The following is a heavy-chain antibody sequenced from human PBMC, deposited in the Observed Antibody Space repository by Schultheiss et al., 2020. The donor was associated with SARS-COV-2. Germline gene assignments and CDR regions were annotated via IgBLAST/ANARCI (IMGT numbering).Heavy chain of an antibody. V-gene: IGHV3-48*04. CDR3: ARDEGRSSGWYWDY. D-gene: IGHD6-19*01. CDR1: GFTFSSYA. CDR2: ISSSGSTI. Sequence: GESLKISCAASGFTFSSYAMSWVRQAPGKGLEWVSYISSSGSTIYYADSVKGRFTISRDNAKNSLYLQMNSLRAEDTAVYYCARDEGRSSGWYWDYWGQGTLVTVSS. J-gene: IGHJ4*02.